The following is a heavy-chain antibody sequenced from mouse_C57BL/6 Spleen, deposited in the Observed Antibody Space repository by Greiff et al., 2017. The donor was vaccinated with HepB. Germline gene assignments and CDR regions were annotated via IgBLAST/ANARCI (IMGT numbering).Heavy chain of an antibody. J-gene: IGHJ4*01. Sequence: VQLQQSGAELVKPGASVKMSCKASGYTFTSYWITWVKQRPGQGLEWIGDIYPGSGSTNYNEKFKSKATLTVDTSSSTAYMQLSSLTSEDSAVYYCARYGPRYAMDYWGQGTSVTVSS. V-gene: IGHV1-55*01. CDR2: IYPGSGST. D-gene: IGHD1-1*02. CDR3: ARYGPRYAMDY. CDR1: GYTFTSYW.